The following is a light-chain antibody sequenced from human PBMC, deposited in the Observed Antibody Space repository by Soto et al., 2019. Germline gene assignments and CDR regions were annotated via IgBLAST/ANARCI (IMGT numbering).Light chain of an antibody. CDR2: DVY. CDR1: QSLLHIIGETF. CDR3: IQHTQSRPT. V-gene: IGKV2-29*03. Sequence: DVVMTQTPLSLSVAPGQPASISCKSSQSLLHIIGETFLSWYLQKPGQVPQLLIYDVYTRVSGVPDRFCGSGSGSDFTLEIKRVETEDVGNYSCIQHTQSRPTFGQGIRMEIK. J-gene: IGKJ5*01.